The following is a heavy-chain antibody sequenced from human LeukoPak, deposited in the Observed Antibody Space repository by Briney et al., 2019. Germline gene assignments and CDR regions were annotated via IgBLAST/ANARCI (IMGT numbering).Heavy chain of an antibody. J-gene: IGHJ4*02. D-gene: IGHD6-13*01. CDR1: GGSYSGYY. Sequence: PSETLSLTCAVYGGSYSGYYWSWIRQPPGKGLEWIGEINHSGSTNYNPSLKSRVTISVDTSKNQFSLKLSSVTAADTAVYYCARHSSSWYRRSGVFDYWGQGTLVTVSS. CDR2: INHSGST. CDR3: ARHSSSWYRRSGVFDY. V-gene: IGHV4-34*01.